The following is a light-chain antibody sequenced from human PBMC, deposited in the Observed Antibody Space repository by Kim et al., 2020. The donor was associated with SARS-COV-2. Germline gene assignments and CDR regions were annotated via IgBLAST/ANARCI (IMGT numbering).Light chain of an antibody. J-gene: IGLJ2*01. CDR1: SSDVGSYNL. Sequence: GQSITISCTGTSSDVGSYNLVSWYQQHPGKAPKLMIYEVSKRPSVVSNRFSGSKSGNTASLTISGLQAEDEADYYCCSYAGSSIVVFGGGTQLTVL. CDR3: CSYAGSSIVV. V-gene: IGLV2-23*02. CDR2: EVS.